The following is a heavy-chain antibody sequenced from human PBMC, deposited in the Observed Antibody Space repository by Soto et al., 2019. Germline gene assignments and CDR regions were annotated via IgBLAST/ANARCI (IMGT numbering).Heavy chain of an antibody. D-gene: IGHD4-17*01. V-gene: IGHV3-11*01. Sequence: GGSLRLSCAASGFTFSDYYMSWIRQAPGKGLEWVSYISRSGSTIYYADSVKGRFTISRDNAKNSLYLQMNSLRAEDTAVYYCASPTVTPHYVMDVWGQGTTVTVSS. J-gene: IGHJ6*02. CDR1: GFTFSDYY. CDR2: ISRSGSTI. CDR3: ASPTVTPHYVMDV.